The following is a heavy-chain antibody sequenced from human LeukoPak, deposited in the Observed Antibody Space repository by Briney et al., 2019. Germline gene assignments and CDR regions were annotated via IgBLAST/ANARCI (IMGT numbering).Heavy chain of an antibody. V-gene: IGHV4-34*01. J-gene: IGHJ4*02. CDR2: INHSGST. CDR3: GRGSFPLVGGVRFIDS. D-gene: IGHD3-10*01. Sequence: PSETLSLTCAVYGGSFSGYYWSWIRQPPGKGLEWIGEINHSGSTNYNPSLKSRVTISVDTSKNQFSLKLSSVTAADTAVYYCGRGSFPLVGGVRFIDSGAQGTLVTVSS. CDR1: GGSFSGYY.